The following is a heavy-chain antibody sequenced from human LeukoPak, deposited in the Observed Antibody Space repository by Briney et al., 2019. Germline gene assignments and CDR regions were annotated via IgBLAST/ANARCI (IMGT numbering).Heavy chain of an antibody. Sequence: PSETLSLTCTVSGGSSSSSSYYWGWIRQPPGKGLEWIGSIYYSGSTYYNPSLKSRVTISVDTSKNQFSLKLRSVTAADTAVYYCARGRSVGFLEWSNYYYYMDVWGEGTTVTVSS. J-gene: IGHJ6*03. V-gene: IGHV4-39*07. CDR3: ARGRSVGFLEWSNYYYYMDV. CDR1: GGSSSSSSYY. CDR2: IYYSGST. D-gene: IGHD3-3*01.